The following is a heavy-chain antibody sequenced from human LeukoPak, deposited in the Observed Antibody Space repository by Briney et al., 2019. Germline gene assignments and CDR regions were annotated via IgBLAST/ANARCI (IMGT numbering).Heavy chain of an antibody. CDR2: IKQDGSEK. Sequence: GGSLRLSCAASGFTFRSYWLTWVRQAPGKGLEWVANIKQDGSEKNYVDSVKGRFTISRDNAKNSLYLQMNSLRAEDTAVYYCARDLELPNYYYYYGMDVWGQGTTVTVSS. CDR1: GFTFRSYW. D-gene: IGHD1-7*01. J-gene: IGHJ6*02. CDR3: ARDLELPNYYYYYGMDV. V-gene: IGHV3-7*01.